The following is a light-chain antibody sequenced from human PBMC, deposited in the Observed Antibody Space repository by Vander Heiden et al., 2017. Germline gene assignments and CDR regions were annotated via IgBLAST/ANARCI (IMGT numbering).Light chain of an antibody. J-gene: IGKJ5*01. Sequence: IVLTQSPGTLSLSPGERATLSCRASQSVSSSYLAWYQQKPGQAPRLLIYGASSRATGIPDRFSGSGSGTDFTLTISRLEPEDFAVYYCQQYHNSPQTFGQGTRLEIK. CDR3: QQYHNSPQT. V-gene: IGKV3-20*01. CDR2: GAS. CDR1: QSVSSSY.